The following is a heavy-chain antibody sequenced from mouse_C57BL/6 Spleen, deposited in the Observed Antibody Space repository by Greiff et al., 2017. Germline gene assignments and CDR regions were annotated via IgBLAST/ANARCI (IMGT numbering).Heavy chain of an antibody. V-gene: IGHV10-1*01. Sequence: EVQLVESGGGLVQPKGSLKLSCAASGFSFNTYAMNWVRQAPGKGLEWVARIRSKSNNYATYYADSVKDRFTISRDDSESMLYLQMNNLKTEDTAMYYCVRGTGSFFDYWGQGTTLTVSS. J-gene: IGHJ2*01. D-gene: IGHD4-1*01. CDR2: IRSKSNNYAT. CDR1: GFSFNTYA. CDR3: VRGTGSFFDY.